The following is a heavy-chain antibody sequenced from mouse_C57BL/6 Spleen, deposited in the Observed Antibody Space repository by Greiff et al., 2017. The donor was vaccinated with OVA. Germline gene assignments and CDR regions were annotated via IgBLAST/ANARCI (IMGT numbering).Heavy chain of an antibody. J-gene: IGHJ3*01. CDR3: AREDDCDGAWFAY. CDR2: IYPRSGNT. CDR1: GYTFTSYG. Sequence: VQLQQSGAELVRPGASVKLSCKASGYTFTSYGISWVKQRTGQGLEWIGAIYPRSGNTYYTEKFQGKATLTADKSSSTAYMELRRLTSEDSAVYVCAREDDCDGAWFAYWGQGTLVTVSA. D-gene: IGHD2-4*01. V-gene: IGHV1-81*01.